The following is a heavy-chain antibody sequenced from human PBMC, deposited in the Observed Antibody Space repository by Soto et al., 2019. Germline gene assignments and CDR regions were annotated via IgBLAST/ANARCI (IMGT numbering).Heavy chain of an antibody. CDR3: ARVKTVDYYGMGV. Sequence: PSETLSLTCTVSGGSISSGDYYWSWIRQPPGKGLEWIGYIYYSESTYYNPSLKSRVTISIDTSKNQFSLNLSSVTAADTAVYFCARVKTVDYYGMGVWGQGTTVTVSS. V-gene: IGHV4-30-4*01. J-gene: IGHJ6*02. CDR1: GGSISSGDYY. CDR2: IYYSEST.